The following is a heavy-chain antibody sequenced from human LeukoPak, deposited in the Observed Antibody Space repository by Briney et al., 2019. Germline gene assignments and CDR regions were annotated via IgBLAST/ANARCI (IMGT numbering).Heavy chain of an antibody. D-gene: IGHD6-13*01. J-gene: IGHJ4*02. Sequence: PGRSLRLSCAASGFTFSSYAMSWVRQAPGKGLEWVSAISGSGGSTYYADSVKGRFTISRDNSKNTLYLQMNSLRAEDTAVYYCAKATASSSWYHQFDYWGQGTLVTVSS. CDR1: GFTFSSYA. CDR2: ISGSGGST. V-gene: IGHV3-23*01. CDR3: AKATASSSWYHQFDY.